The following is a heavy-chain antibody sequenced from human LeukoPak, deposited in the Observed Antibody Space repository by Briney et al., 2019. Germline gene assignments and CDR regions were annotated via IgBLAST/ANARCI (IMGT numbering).Heavy chain of an antibody. CDR1: GFPLSSYS. V-gene: IGHV3-48*01. D-gene: IGHD2-15*01. CDR3: VRVKGSYFDY. CDR2: ISSSGSAI. Sequence: GGSLRLSCAASGFPLSSYSINWVRQPPGKGLEWVSYISSSGSAIYYVDSVKGRFTVSRDNAKNSLFLQMNSPRAEDTAVYYCVRVKGSYFDYWGQGALVTVSS. J-gene: IGHJ4*02.